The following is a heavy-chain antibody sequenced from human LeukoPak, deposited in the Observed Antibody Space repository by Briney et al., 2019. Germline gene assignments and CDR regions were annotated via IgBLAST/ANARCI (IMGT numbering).Heavy chain of an antibody. Sequence: ASVKVSCKSSGYTFTGYYMHGVRQAPGQGLEWMGWINPKSGGTNYEQTFQGRVTMTRDTSISTAYMELSRLRSDDTAVYYCARERAYVFDYGGNRDAFDIWGQGTMVTVSS. V-gene: IGHV1-2*02. CDR3: ARERAYVFDYGGNRDAFDI. CDR2: INPKSGGT. CDR1: GYTFTGYY. J-gene: IGHJ3*02. D-gene: IGHD4-23*01.